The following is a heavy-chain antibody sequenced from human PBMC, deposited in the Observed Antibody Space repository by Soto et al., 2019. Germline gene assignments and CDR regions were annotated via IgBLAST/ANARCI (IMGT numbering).Heavy chain of an antibody. J-gene: IGHJ4*02. CDR3: AKDGGAHSSSWYDY. V-gene: IGHV3-23*01. CDR1: GFTFSSYA. Sequence: GGSLRLSCAASGFTFSSYAMNWVRQAPGKGLECVSSISNGGGSTYYADSVKGRFTISRDNSKNTLYLQMSSLRADDTAVYYCAKDGGAHSSSWYDYWGQGTLVTVSS. CDR2: ISNGGGST. D-gene: IGHD6-13*01.